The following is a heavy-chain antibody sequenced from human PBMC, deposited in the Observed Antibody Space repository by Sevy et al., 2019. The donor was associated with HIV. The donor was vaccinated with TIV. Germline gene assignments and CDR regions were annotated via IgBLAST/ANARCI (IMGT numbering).Heavy chain of an antibody. Sequence: GSLGLPRSASGFPLCSFAMGWVRQAPREGLEGGSAMGGSGANVYYAESGKGRFTISRDNPKNTLYLQMSSLRAEDTALYYCAKSLVVFDGFDIWGQGTRVTVSS. CDR2: MGGSGANV. CDR1: GFPLCSFA. J-gene: IGHJ3*02. D-gene: IGHD2-8*02. V-gene: IGHV3-23*01. CDR3: AKSLVVFDGFDI.